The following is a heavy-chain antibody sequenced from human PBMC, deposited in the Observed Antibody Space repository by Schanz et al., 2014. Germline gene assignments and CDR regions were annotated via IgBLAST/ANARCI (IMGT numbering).Heavy chain of an antibody. J-gene: IGHJ4*02. V-gene: IGHV7-4-1*02. D-gene: IGHD5-12*01. CDR1: GYTFTTYA. CDR2: INSNTGNP. CDR3: ARGRGGNTGYEAADS. Sequence: QVQLVQSGSELKKPGASVNISCKASGYTFTTYALNWVRQAPGQGLEWMGWINSNTGNPTYAPACTGRFVFSLDTSVSTAYLQIIGLQAEDSAVFYCARGRGGNTGYEAADSWGQGTRVTVSS.